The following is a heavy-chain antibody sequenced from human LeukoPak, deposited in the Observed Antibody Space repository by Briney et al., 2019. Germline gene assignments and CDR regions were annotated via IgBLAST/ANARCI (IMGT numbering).Heavy chain of an antibody. CDR1: GGSFSAYY. Sequence: SETLSLTCAVYGGSFSAYYWSWIRQHAGKGLEWIRRIYTSGSTNYNPSLKSRVTISVDTSKNQFSLKLSSVTAADTAVYYCARESLSIAASDAFDIWGQGTMVTVSS. D-gene: IGHD6-6*01. V-gene: IGHV4-4*07. CDR2: IYTSGST. CDR3: ARESLSIAASDAFDI. J-gene: IGHJ3*02.